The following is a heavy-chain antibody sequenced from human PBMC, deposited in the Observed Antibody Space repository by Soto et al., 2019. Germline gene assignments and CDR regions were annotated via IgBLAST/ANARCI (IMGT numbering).Heavy chain of an antibody. CDR1: GYTFRSHG. CDR3: ARLSYSDALDV. Sequence: QVQLVQSGAEVRTPGASVKISCKASGYTFRSHGVQWVRQAPGQRLEWVGWSNGGNGFTKYSQEFQDRVTSTRDTVASTIYMELHSLTSDDTAVYYCARLSYSDALDVWGQGTTVTVSS. V-gene: IGHV1-3*02. D-gene: IGHD4-17*01. CDR2: SNGGNGFT. J-gene: IGHJ6*02.